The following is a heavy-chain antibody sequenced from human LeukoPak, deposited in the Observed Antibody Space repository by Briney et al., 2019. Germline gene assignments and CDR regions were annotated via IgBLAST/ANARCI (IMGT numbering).Heavy chain of an antibody. D-gene: IGHD3-22*01. CDR3: AKGGYGYDISAYGH. CDR1: GFTFSSYG. CDR2: ILYAGSKN. Sequence: PGRSLRLSCAASGFTFSSYGMHWVRQAPGKGLQWVAVILYAGSKNTYADSVKGRFTISKDNSKEKLLLQMNSLKAEDTAVYYCAKGGYGYDISAYGHWGQGTLVTVSS. J-gene: IGHJ4*02. V-gene: IGHV3-33*06.